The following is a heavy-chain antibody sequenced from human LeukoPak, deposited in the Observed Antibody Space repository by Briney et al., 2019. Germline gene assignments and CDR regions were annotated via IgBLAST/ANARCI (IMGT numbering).Heavy chain of an antibody. CDR2: IKQDGSEK. Sequence: PGGSLRLSCAASGFTFISYWMSWVRQAPGKGMEWVANIKQDGSEKYYVDSVKGRFTISRDNAKNSLYLQMNSLRAEDTAVYYCAKVMSPHRVVDYWGQGTLVTVSS. CDR1: GFTFISYW. J-gene: IGHJ4*02. D-gene: IGHD3-16*01. CDR3: AKVMSPHRVVDY. V-gene: IGHV3-7*01.